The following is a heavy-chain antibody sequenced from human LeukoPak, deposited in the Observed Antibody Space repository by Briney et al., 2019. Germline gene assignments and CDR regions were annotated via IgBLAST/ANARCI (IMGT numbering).Heavy chain of an antibody. CDR1: GFTFSNYA. CDR3: AKAASSSWPSYYYGMDV. D-gene: IGHD6-13*01. V-gene: IGHV3-23*01. Sequence: PGGSLRLSCAASGFTFSNYAVSWVRQAPGKGLEWVSAISAGGDDTYYADSVKGRFTISRDNSKNTLYLQMNSLRAEDTAVYFCAKAASSSWPSYYYGMDVWGQGTTVTVSS. CDR2: ISAGGDDT. J-gene: IGHJ6*02.